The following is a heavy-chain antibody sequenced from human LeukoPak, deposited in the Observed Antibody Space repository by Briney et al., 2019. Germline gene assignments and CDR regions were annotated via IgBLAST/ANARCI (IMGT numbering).Heavy chain of an antibody. J-gene: IGHJ3*02. CDR2: FSHDGSSK. Sequence: GGSLRLSCAASGFTFSRYGIHWVRQAPGKGLEWVAVFSHDGSSKYYADSVKGRFTISRDNSQNTVYLQMNSLRAEDTAVYYCAKPRYGGNWDAFDMWGQGTMVTVSS. V-gene: IGHV3-30*18. CDR1: GFTFSRYG. CDR3: AKPRYGGNWDAFDM. D-gene: IGHD4-23*01.